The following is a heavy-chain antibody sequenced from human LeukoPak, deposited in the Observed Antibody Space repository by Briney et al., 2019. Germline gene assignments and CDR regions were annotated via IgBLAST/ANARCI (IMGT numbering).Heavy chain of an antibody. CDR2: IRYDGSNK. J-gene: IGHJ3*02. V-gene: IGHV3-30*02. Sequence: PGGSLRLSCAASGFTFSSYGMHWVRQAPGKGLEWVAFIRYDGSNKYYADSVKGRFTISRDNSKNTLYLQMNSLRAEDTAVYYCAKDFTIVVVPAALASHDAFDIWGQGTMVTVSS. D-gene: IGHD2-2*01. CDR3: AKDFTIVVVPAALASHDAFDI. CDR1: GFTFSSYG.